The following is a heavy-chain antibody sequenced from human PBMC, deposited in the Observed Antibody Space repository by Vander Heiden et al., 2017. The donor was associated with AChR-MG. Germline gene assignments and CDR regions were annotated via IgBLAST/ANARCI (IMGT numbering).Heavy chain of an antibody. V-gene: IGHV4-34*01. CDR1: GGSFSGYY. D-gene: IGHD5-18*01. J-gene: IGHJ4*02. Sequence: QVQLQQWGAGLLKPSETLSLTCAVHGGSFSGYYWSWIRQPPGKGLEWIGEINHSGSTNYNPSLKSRVTISVDTSKNQFSLKLSSVTAADTAVYYCARARLWLFVGILDYWGQGTLVTVSS. CDR3: ARARLWLFVGILDY. CDR2: INHSGST.